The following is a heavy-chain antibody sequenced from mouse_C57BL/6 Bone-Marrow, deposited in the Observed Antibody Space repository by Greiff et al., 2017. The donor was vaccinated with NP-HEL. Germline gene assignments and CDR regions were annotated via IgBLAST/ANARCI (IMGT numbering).Heavy chain of an antibody. V-gene: IGHV1-82*01. D-gene: IGHD2-2*01. Sequence: QVQLQQSGPELVKPGASVKISCKASGYAFSSSWMNWVKQRPGKGLEWIGRIYPGDGDTNYNGKFKGKATLTADKSSSTAYMQLSSLTSEDAAVYFCARTGGYDDWGQGTTLTVSS. CDR2: IYPGDGDT. J-gene: IGHJ2*01. CDR1: GYAFSSSW. CDR3: ARTGGYDD.